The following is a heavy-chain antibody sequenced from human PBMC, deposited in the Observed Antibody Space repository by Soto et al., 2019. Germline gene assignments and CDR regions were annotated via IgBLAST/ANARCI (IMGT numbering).Heavy chain of an antibody. D-gene: IGHD3-22*01. V-gene: IGHV4-34*01. CDR1: GGSFSGYY. CDR2: INHSGST. J-gene: IGHJ4*02. Sequence: QVQLQQWGAGLLKPSETLSLICAVYGGSFSGYYWIWIRQPPGKGLEWIGEINHSGSTNYTPSLKSRVTITVDTAMKQFSLKLSSVTAADTAVYYCARGRRYYYDSSGYRDFDYWGQGTLVTVSS. CDR3: ARGRRYYYDSSGYRDFDY.